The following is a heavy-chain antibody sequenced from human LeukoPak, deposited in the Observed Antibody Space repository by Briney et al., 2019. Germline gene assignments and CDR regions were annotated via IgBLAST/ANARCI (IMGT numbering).Heavy chain of an antibody. Sequence: GGSLRLFCAASGFTFSSYGMHWVRQAPGKGLEWVAVISYDGSNKYYADSVKGRFTISRDNSKNTLYLQMNSLRAEDTAVYYCATQVISGYYPEKIDYWGQGTLVTVSS. D-gene: IGHD3-22*01. V-gene: IGHV3-30*03. CDR2: ISYDGSNK. CDR3: ATQVISGYYPEKIDY. J-gene: IGHJ4*02. CDR1: GFTFSSYG.